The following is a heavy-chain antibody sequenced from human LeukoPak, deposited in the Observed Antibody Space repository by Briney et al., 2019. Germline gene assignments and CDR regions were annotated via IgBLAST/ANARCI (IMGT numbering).Heavy chain of an antibody. J-gene: IGHJ4*02. D-gene: IGHD6-13*01. CDR2: ISWDGGRI. Sequence: GGSLRLSCAASGFSFDDYTMHWVRHAPGKGLEWVSLISWDGGRIFYADSVKGRFTISRDNSKSSLYLQMNSLRTEDTALYYCAKEDSSSWFDYWGQGTLVTVSS. CDR3: AKEDSSSWFDY. CDR1: GFSFDDYT. V-gene: IGHV3-43*01.